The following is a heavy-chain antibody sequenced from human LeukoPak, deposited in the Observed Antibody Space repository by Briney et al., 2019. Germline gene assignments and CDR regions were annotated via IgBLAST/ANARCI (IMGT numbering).Heavy chain of an antibody. D-gene: IGHD5-24*01. Sequence: GVSLRLSCAASGFTFSDYYMSWIRQAPGKGLEWVSYISSSGSTIYYADSVKGRFTISRDNAKNSLYLQMNSLRGEDTPVYYCAREFGYNPHFDYWGQGTLVTVSS. J-gene: IGHJ4*02. V-gene: IGHV3-11*01. CDR3: AREFGYNPHFDY. CDR1: GFTFSDYY. CDR2: ISSSGSTI.